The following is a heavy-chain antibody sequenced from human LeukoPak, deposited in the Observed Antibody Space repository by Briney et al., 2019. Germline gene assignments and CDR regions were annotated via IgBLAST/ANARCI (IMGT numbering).Heavy chain of an antibody. CDR2: ITSTATHT. Sequence: GGSLRLSCATSGFTFSGHSMSWVRQAPGKGLEWVSSITSTATHTYYADSVKGRFTISRDNAKNSLILQPSSLTVADTGIYYCARDGSPNYGYYAFFDNWGQGTLVTVSS. J-gene: IGHJ4*02. V-gene: IGHV3-21*01. CDR1: GFTFSGHS. CDR3: ARDGSPNYGYYAFFDN. D-gene: IGHD1-26*01.